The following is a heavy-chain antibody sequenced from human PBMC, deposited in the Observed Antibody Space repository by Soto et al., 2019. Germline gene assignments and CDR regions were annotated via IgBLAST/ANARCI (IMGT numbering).Heavy chain of an antibody. J-gene: IGHJ4*02. CDR2: IYSGGYT. CDR1: GFTVSNNY. D-gene: IGHD3-3*01. CDR3: AKVAKSGVVVEYFDS. V-gene: IGHV3-53*01. Sequence: GGSLRLSCAVSGFTVSNNYMSWVRQAPGKGLEGVSVIYSGGYTAYGDSVKGRFTISRDNSKNTLYLQMNSLRGDDTAVYYCAKVAKSGVVVEYFDSWGQGALVTVSS.